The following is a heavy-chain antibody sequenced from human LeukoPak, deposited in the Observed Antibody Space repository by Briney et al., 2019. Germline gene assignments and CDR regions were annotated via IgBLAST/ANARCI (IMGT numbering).Heavy chain of an antibody. CDR2: IYYSGST. CDR1: GGSISSSSYY. CDR3: ARHREWDLLSFDY. J-gene: IGHJ4*02. V-gene: IGHV4-39*01. D-gene: IGHD1-26*01. Sequence: SETLSLTCTVSGGSISSSSYYWGWIRQPPGKGLEWIGSIYYSGSTYYNPSLKSRVTISVDTSKNQFSLKLSSVTAADTAVYFCARHREWDLLSFDYWGQGTLVTVSS.